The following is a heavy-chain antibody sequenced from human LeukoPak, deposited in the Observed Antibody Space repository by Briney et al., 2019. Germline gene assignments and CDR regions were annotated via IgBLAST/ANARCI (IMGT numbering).Heavy chain of an antibody. CDR1: GGSFSGYY. V-gene: IGHV4-34*01. D-gene: IGHD4-17*01. J-gene: IGHJ4*02. CDR2: INHSGST. Sequence: PSETLSLTCAVYGGSFSGYYWSWIRQPPGKGLEWIGEINHSGSTNYNPSLKSRVTISVDTSKNQFSLKLSSVTAADTAVYYCARDTGYGDSAHFDYWGQGTLVTVSS. CDR3: ARDTGYGDSAHFDY.